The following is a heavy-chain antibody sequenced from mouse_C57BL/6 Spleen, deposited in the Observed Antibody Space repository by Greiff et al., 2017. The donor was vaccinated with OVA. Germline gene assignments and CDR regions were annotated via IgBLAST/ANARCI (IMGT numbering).Heavy chain of an antibody. D-gene: IGHD1-1*01. Sequence: VKLMESGPGLVQPSQSLSITCTVSGFSLTSYGVHWVRQSPGKGLEWLGVIWRGGSTDYNAAFMSRLSITKDNSKSQVFFKMNSLQADDTAIYYCATNYYGSSYSWYFDVWGTGTTVTVSS. CDR2: IWRGGST. CDR3: ATNYYGSSYSWYFDV. V-gene: IGHV2-5*01. CDR1: GFSLTSYG. J-gene: IGHJ1*03.